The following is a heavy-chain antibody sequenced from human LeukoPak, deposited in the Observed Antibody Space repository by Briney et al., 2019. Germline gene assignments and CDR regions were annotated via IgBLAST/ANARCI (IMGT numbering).Heavy chain of an antibody. D-gene: IGHD7-27*01. J-gene: IGHJ3*02. CDR1: GASISSYY. V-gene: IGHV4-4*07. Sequence: PSETLSLTCAVSGASISSYYWSWIRQPAGEGLEWIGRLYPSGSTNYNPSLKSRVTMSVDTSKNHFSLKLSSVTAADTAVYYCARDLDSWGAFDIWGQGTMVTVSS. CDR3: ARDLDSWGAFDI. CDR2: LYPSGST.